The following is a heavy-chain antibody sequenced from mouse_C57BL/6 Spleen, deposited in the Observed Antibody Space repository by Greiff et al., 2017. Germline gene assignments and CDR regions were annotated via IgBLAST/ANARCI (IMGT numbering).Heavy chain of an antibody. CDR3: ARWGPCGY. CDR1: GYTFTSYW. CDR2: IYPSDSET. Sequence: QVQLQQPGAELVRPGSSVKLSCKASGYTFTSYWMDWVKQRPGQGLEWIGNIYPSDSETHYNQKFKDKATLTVDKSSSTAYLQLSSLTSEDSAVYYCARWGPCGYWGQGTTLTVSS. J-gene: IGHJ2*01. V-gene: IGHV1-61*01.